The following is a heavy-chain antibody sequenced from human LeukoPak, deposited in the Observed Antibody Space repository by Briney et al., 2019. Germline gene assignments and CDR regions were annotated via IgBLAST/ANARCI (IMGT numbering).Heavy chain of an antibody. CDR1: GGSISSYY. CDR3: ARRGXAAXPGAFDI. Sequence: PSETLSLTCTVSGGSISSYYWSWIRQPPGKGLEWIGYIYYSGSXNYNPSLKSQVTISVDTSKNQFSLKLSSVTAADTAVYYCARRGXAAXPGAFDIWGQGTMVTVSS. D-gene: IGHD3-10*01. CDR2: IYYSGSX. V-gene: IGHV4-59*01. J-gene: IGHJ3*02.